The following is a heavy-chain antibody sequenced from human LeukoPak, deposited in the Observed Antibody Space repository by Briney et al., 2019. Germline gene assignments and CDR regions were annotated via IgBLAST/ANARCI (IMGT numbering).Heavy chain of an antibody. CDR1: GYSISSGYY. CDR2: IYHSGST. Sequence: PSETLSLTCAVSGYSISSGYYWGWIRPPPGKGLEWIGSIYHSGSTYYNPSLKSRVTISVDTSKNQFSLKLSSVPAADTAVYYCASSSSIAAAGARDYWGQGTLVTVSS. D-gene: IGHD6-13*01. V-gene: IGHV4-38-2*01. CDR3: ASSSSIAAAGARDY. J-gene: IGHJ4*02.